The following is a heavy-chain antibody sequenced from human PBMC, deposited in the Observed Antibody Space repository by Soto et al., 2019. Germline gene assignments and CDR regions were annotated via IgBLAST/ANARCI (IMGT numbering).Heavy chain of an antibody. CDR3: ARGFYTYTGYFDY. CDR2: IYWDDDK. CDR1: GFSLGTGVG. V-gene: IGHV2-5*02. J-gene: IGHJ4*02. Sequence: QITLEESGPTLVKPTQTLTLTCTFSGFSLGTGVGVGWIRQPPGKALEWLALIYWDDDKRYSPSLKTRLTITTDTSKNQVVLTMTNMDPEDTATYYCARGFYTYTGYFDYWGQGTLVTVSS. D-gene: IGHD3-3*01.